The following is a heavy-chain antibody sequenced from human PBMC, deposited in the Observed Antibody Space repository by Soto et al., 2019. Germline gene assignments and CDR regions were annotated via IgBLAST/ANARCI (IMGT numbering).Heavy chain of an antibody. CDR3: ARYETQGITVSVVAQSHAFNI. J-gene: IGHJ3*02. V-gene: IGHV1-69*06. CDR1: GGTFSSYT. CDR2: IIPISGTT. D-gene: IGHD3-22*01. Sequence: QVQLLQSGAEVKKPGSSVKVSCKASGGTFSSYTISWVRQAPGQGLEWMGGIIPISGTTNYAQKFQGRVTITADKSTSTASRELSSLRPEDTAVDYCARYETQGITVSVVAQSHAFNIWGQGTLVTVSS.